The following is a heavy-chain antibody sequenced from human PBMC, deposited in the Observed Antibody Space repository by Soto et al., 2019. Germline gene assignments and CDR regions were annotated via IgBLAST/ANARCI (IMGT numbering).Heavy chain of an antibody. CDR1: GYTFTSYG. J-gene: IGHJ6*03. V-gene: IGHV1-18*01. Sequence: ASVKVSCKASGYTFTSYGISWVRQAPGQGLEWMGWISAYNGNTNYAQKLQGRVTMTTDTSTSTAYMELRSLRSDDTAVYYCARDLIAARDPFTIFGAGGYYYYMDVWGKGTTVTVSS. D-gene: IGHD3-3*01. CDR3: ARDLIAARDPFTIFGAGGYYYYMDV. CDR2: ISAYNGNT.